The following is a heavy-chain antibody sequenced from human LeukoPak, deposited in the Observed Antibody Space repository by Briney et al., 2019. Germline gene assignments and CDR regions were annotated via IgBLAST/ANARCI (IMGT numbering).Heavy chain of an antibody. CDR1: GGTFSSYA. V-gene: IGHV1-69*13. Sequence: SVKVSCKASGGTFSSYAISWVRQAPGQGLEWMGGIIPIFGTANYAQKFQGRVTITADESTSTAYMGLSNLRSEDTAVYYCARVPRRYYYDSSGYYYDWGQGTLVTVSS. CDR3: ARVPRRYYYDSSGYYYD. CDR2: IIPIFGTA. D-gene: IGHD3-22*01. J-gene: IGHJ4*02.